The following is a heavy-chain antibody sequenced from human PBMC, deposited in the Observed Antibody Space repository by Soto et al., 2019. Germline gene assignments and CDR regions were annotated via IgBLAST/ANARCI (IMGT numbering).Heavy chain of an antibody. D-gene: IGHD2-21*02. J-gene: IGHJ6*02. CDR2: ISSSSSYI. CDR1: GFTFSRYS. Sequence: GGSLRLSCAASGFTFSRYSMNWVRQAPGKGLEWVSSISSSSSYIYYADSVRGRFTISRDNAKNSLYLQMNSLRAEDTAVYYCARIPTAVGGMDVWGQGTSVTVSS. CDR3: ARIPTAVGGMDV. V-gene: IGHV3-21*01.